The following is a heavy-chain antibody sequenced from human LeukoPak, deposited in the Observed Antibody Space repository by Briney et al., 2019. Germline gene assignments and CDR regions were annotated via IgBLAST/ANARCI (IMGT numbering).Heavy chain of an antibody. CDR1: GFTFSSYE. CDR2: ISSSGSTI. J-gene: IGHJ6*03. Sequence: GGSLRLSCAVSGFTFSSYEMNWVRQAPGKGLEWVSYISSSGSTIYYADSVKGRFTISRDNAKNSLDLQMNSLRAEDTAVYYCARMGGRTYYYMDVWGKGTTVTISS. CDR3: ARMGGRTYYYMDV. V-gene: IGHV3-48*03. D-gene: IGHD3-16*01.